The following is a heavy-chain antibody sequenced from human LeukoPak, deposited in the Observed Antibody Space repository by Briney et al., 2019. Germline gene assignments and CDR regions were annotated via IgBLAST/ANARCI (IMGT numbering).Heavy chain of an antibody. CDR1: GYSISSGYY. CDR2: IYYSGST. J-gene: IGHJ4*02. D-gene: IGHD3-9*01. Sequence: SETLSLTCTVSGYSISSGYYWSWIRQPPGKGLEWIGYIYYSGSTTYNPSLKSRVTISLDTPKNQFSLKLSSVTAADTAVYYCARTYDILTGYYIWGQGTLVTVSS. V-gene: IGHV4-61*01. CDR3: ARTYDILTGYYI.